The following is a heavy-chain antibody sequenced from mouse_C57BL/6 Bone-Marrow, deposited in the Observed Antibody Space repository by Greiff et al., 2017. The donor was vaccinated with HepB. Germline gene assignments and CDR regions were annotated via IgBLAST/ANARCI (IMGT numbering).Heavy chain of an antibody. Sequence: QVQLQQSGPGLVQPSQSLSITCTVSGFSLTSYGVHWVRQSPGKGLEWLGVIWSGGSTDYNAAFISRLSISKDNSKSQVFFKMNSLQADDTAIYYCARYDGYSFDYWGQGTTLTVSS. V-gene: IGHV2-2*01. J-gene: IGHJ2*01. CDR2: IWSGGST. D-gene: IGHD2-3*01. CDR3: ARYDGYSFDY. CDR1: GFSLTSYG.